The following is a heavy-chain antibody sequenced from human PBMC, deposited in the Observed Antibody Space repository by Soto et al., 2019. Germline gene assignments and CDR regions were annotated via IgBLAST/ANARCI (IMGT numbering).Heavy chain of an antibody. CDR2: IYYSGST. V-gene: IGHV4-30-4*01. J-gene: IGHJ5*02. CDR3: ARGLAYYYDSSGYYTWFDP. D-gene: IGHD3-22*01. CDR1: GGSISSGDYY. Sequence: PSETLSLTCTVSGGSISSGDYYWSWIRQPPGKGLEWIGYIYYSGSTYYNPSLKSRVTISVDTSKNQFSLKLSSVTAADTAVYYCARGLAYYYDSSGYYTWFDPWGQGTLVTVSS.